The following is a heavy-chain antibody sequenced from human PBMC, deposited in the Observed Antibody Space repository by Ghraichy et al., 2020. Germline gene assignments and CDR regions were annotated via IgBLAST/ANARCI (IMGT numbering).Heavy chain of an antibody. D-gene: IGHD6-19*01. Sequence: GGSLRLSCAASGFTFGDNTMHWVRQAPGKALEWVSLISWNGDTTYYGDSVKGRFTISRDNNKESLYLQMNSLRSEDTALYYCAKLGGWSDPVDLWGQGTMVTVSS. CDR3: AKLGGWSDPVDL. V-gene: IGHV3-43*01. CDR1: GFTFGDNT. CDR2: ISWNGDTT. J-gene: IGHJ3*01.